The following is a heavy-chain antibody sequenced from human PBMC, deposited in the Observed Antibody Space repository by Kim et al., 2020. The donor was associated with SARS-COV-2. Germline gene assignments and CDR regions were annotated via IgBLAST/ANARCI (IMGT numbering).Heavy chain of an antibody. CDR2: INHSGST. V-gene: IGHV4-34*01. D-gene: IGHD3-10*01. CDR1: GGSFSGYY. Sequence: SETLSLTCAVYGGSFSGYYWSWIRQPPGKGLEWIGEINHSGSTNYNPSLKSRVTISVDTSKNQFSLKLSSVTAADTAVYYCARVGRLYYYGSGSYYNTPGYYYYMDVWGKGTTVTVSS. J-gene: IGHJ6*03. CDR3: ARVGRLYYYGSGSYYNTPGYYYYMDV.